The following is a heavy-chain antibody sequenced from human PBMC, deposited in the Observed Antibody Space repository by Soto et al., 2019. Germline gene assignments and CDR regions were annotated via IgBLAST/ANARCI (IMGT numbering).Heavy chain of an antibody. D-gene: IGHD3-10*01. CDR1: GESVSSNSAA. CDR2: TYYRSKWYN. CDR3: ARVRITMVRGVIIDYYYYGMDV. V-gene: IGHV6-1*01. Sequence: LSQTLSLTCAISGESVSSNSAAWNWIRQSPSRGLEWLGRTYYRSKWYNDYAVSVKSRITINPDTSKNQFSLQLNSVTPEDTAVYYCARVRITMVRGVIIDYYYYGMDVWGQGTTVTVSS. J-gene: IGHJ6*02.